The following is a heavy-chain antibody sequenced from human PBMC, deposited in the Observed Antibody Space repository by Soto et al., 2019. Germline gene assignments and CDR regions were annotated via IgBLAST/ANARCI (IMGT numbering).Heavy chain of an antibody. V-gene: IGHV1-3*01. D-gene: IGHD3-3*01. Sequence: QVQLVQSGAEVKKPGASVKVSCKASGYTFTSYAMHWVRQAPGQRLEWMGWINAGNGDTKYSEKFQGRVTITRDTSASTVYMELSSLRSEDTAVYYCARGTRYPVWSGYTNYYFDYWGQGTLVPVSS. CDR2: INAGNGDT. CDR3: ARGTRYPVWSGYTNYYFDY. J-gene: IGHJ4*02. CDR1: GYTFTSYA.